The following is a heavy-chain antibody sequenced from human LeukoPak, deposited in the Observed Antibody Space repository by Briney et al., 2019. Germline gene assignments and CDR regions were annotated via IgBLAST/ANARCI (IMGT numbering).Heavy chain of an antibody. D-gene: IGHD1-26*01. CDR2: IYYSGSP. V-gene: IGHV4-39*01. CDR3: VRNTIVSRRFDY. J-gene: IGHJ4*01. CDR1: GGSISSSSYY. Sequence: SETLSLTCAVSGGSISSSSYYWGWIRQPPGKGLEWIGSIYYSGSPDYNPSLKSRVTISADTSKSQSSLKMRSVTAADTAVYYCVRNTIVSRRFDYW.